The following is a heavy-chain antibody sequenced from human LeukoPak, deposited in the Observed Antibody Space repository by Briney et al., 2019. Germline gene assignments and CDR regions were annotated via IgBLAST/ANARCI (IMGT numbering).Heavy chain of an antibody. CDR2: MYSSGNT. CDR1: GLAVSSTY. D-gene: IGHD1-26*01. CDR3: ARDDGAY. V-gene: IGHV3-53*01. Sequence: GGSLRLSCAASGLAVSSTYMSWVRQAPGEGLEWVSLMYSSGNTYYADSVKGRFTISRDNSRNTLYLQMNSLRVEDTAVYYCARDDGAYWGQGTLVIVSS. J-gene: IGHJ4*02.